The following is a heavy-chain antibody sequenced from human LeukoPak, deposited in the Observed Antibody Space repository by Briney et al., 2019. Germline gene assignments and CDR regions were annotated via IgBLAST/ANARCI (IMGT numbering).Heavy chain of an antibody. CDR1: GHIFTGYW. Sequence: GESLKISCKGSGHIFTGYWIGWVRQMPGKGLEWMGIMYPGDSDARYSPSFRGQITISVDRSISTAYVQWSSLKASDTAIYYCARLVGSTLYFDYWGQGTLVTVSS. CDR3: ARLVGSTLYFDY. D-gene: IGHD1-26*01. J-gene: IGHJ4*02. V-gene: IGHV5-51*01. CDR2: MYPGDSDA.